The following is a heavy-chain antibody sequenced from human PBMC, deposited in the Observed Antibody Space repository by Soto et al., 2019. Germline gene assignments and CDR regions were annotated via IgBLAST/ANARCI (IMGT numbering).Heavy chain of an antibody. CDR2: INHSGST. Sequence: SETLSLTCAVYGGSFSGYYWSWIRQPPGKGLEWLGEINHSGSTNYNPSLKSRVTISVDTSKNQFSLTLSTVTAADTAVYYCARRERGMGTFAGVILAGLGYWGQGTRVTVSS. D-gene: IGHD3-16*01. V-gene: IGHV4-34*01. J-gene: IGHJ4*01. CDR1: GGSFSGYY. CDR3: ARRERGMGTFAGVILAGLGY.